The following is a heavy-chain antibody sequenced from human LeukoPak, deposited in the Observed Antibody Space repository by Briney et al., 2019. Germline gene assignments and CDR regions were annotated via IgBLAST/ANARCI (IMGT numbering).Heavy chain of an antibody. Sequence: SETLSLTCTVSGGSISSSSYYWGWIRQPPGKGLEWIGSIYYSGSTYYNPSLKSRVTISVDTSKNQFSLKLSSVTAADTAVYYCARDHLGFDPWGQGTLVTVSS. CDR2: IYYSGST. V-gene: IGHV4-39*07. CDR3: ARDHLGFDP. J-gene: IGHJ5*02. CDR1: GGSISSSSYY.